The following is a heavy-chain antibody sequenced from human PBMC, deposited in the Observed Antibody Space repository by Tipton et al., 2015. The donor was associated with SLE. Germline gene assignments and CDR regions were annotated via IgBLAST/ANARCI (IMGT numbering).Heavy chain of an antibody. CDR2: IYYSGNT. Sequence: TLSLTCTVSGGSISSTSYYWGWIRQPPGKGLEWIGSIYYSGNTYHNPSLKSRVTISVDTSKNQFSLKLSSVTAADTAVYYCARLPYDSSGYYPPFGYWGQGTLVTVSS. V-gene: IGHV4-39*07. J-gene: IGHJ4*02. D-gene: IGHD3-22*01. CDR1: GGSISSTSYY. CDR3: ARLPYDSSGYYPPFGY.